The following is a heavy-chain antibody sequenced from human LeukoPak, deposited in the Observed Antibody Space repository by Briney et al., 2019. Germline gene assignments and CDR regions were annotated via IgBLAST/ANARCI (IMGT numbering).Heavy chain of an antibody. J-gene: IGHJ4*02. Sequence: GGSLRLSCAASGFTVRSNYMSWLRQAPGKGLEWVSVIYSGETTYYAEFMRGRFTIFRDNSKNTLYLQMNSLGAEETAVYYCARERYYYDTTGALDYWGQGTLVTVSS. D-gene: IGHD3-22*01. CDR2: IYSGETT. CDR1: GFTVRSNY. V-gene: IGHV3-66*02. CDR3: ARERYYYDTTGALDY.